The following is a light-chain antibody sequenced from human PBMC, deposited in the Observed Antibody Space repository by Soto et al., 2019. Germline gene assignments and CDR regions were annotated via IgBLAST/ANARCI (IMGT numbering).Light chain of an antibody. CDR2: AAS. Sequence: AIRMTQSPSSLSASTGDRVTITCRASQGISSYLAWYQQKPGKAPKLLIYAASTLQSGVPSRFSGSGSGTDFTLTISCLQSEDFATYYCQHAYSFPPTFGGGTKVDIK. J-gene: IGKJ4*01. CDR3: QHAYSFPPT. CDR1: QGISSY. V-gene: IGKV1-8*01.